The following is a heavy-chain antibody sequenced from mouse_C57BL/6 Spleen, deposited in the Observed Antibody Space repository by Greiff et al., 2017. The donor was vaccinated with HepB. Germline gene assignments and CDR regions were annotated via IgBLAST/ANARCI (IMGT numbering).Heavy chain of an antibody. CDR1: GYPITSGYY. CDR2: ISYDGSN. Sequence: ESGPGLVKPSQSLSLTCSVTGYPITSGYYWNWIRQFPGNKLEWMGYISYDGSNNYNPSLKNRISITRDTSKNQFFLKLNSVTTEDTATYYCAREGVYYYGTDFDYWGQGTTLTVSS. CDR3: AREGVYYYGTDFDY. J-gene: IGHJ2*01. D-gene: IGHD1-1*01. V-gene: IGHV3-6*01.